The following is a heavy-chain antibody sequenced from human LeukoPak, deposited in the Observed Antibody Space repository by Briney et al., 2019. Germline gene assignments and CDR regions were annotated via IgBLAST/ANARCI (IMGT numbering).Heavy chain of an antibody. CDR2: ISAYNGNT. J-gene: IGHJ4*02. D-gene: IGHD6-6*01. CDR3: ARRSSSSSIDY. V-gene: IGHV1-18*01. Sequence: ASVKVSCKASGYTFTSYGISWVRQAPGQGLEWMGWISAYNGNTNYAQKFQGRVTMTRDTSISTAYMELSRLRSDDTAVYYCARRSSSSSIDYWGQGTLVTVSS. CDR1: GYTFTSYG.